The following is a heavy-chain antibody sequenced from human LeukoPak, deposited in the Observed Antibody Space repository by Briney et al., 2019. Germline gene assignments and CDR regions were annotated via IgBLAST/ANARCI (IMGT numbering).Heavy chain of an antibody. J-gene: IGHJ4*02. CDR3: ATTGGMIGYSDY. CDR2: ISYDGSNK. D-gene: IGHD3-9*01. V-gene: IGHV3-30*03. CDR1: GFTFSSYD. Sequence: GGSLRLSCAASGFTFSSYDMHWVRQAPGKGLEWVAVISYDGSNKYYADSVKGRFTISRDNSKNTLYLQMNSLRAEDTSVYYCATTGGMIGYSDYWAREPWSPSPQ.